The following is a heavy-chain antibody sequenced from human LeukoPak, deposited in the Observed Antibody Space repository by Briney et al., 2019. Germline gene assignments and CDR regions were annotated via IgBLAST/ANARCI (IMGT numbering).Heavy chain of an antibody. D-gene: IGHD1-26*01. J-gene: IGHJ4*02. Sequence: GGSLRLSCAASGFTFSSYSMSWVRQAPGKGLEWVSAISGSGGSTYYADSVKGRFTISRDNSKNTLYLQMNSLRAEDTAVYYCAKTGPSGSYLFEYFDYWGQGTLVTVSP. CDR1: GFTFSSYS. CDR2: ISGSGGST. V-gene: IGHV3-23*01. CDR3: AKTGPSGSYLFEYFDY.